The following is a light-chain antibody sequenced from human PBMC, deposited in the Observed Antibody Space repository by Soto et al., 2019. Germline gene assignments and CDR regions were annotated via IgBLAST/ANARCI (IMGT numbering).Light chain of an antibody. J-gene: IGLJ2*01. CDR2: HNN. CDR1: SSNIGNNY. V-gene: IGLV1-51*01. CDR3: GTWDSSLNAVV. Sequence: QSVLTQPPSVSAAPGQKVTISCSGSSSNIGNNYASWYQHLPGTAPKLLIYHNNKRPSGIPDRFSDSKSDTSATLVITGLQTGDEADYYCGTWDSSLNAVVLGGGTQLTVL.